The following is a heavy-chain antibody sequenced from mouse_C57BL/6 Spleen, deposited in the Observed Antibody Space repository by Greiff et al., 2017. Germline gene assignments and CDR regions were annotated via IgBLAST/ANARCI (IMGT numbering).Heavy chain of an antibody. CDR2: ISYSGST. J-gene: IGHJ1*03. CDR1: GYSITSGYD. V-gene: IGHV3-1*01. Sequence: EVKVEESGPGMVKPSQSLSLTCTVTGYSITSGYDWHWIRHFPGNKLEWMGYISYSGSTNYNPSLKSRISITHDTSKNHFFLTLNSVTTEDTATYYCARGYDYDGYFDVWGTGTTVTVSS. CDR3: ARGYDYDGYFDV. D-gene: IGHD2-4*01.